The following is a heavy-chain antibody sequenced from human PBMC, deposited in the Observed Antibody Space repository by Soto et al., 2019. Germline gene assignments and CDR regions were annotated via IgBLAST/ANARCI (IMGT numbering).Heavy chain of an antibody. CDR1: GGSISSGGYS. Sequence: SETLSLTCAVSGGSISSGGYSWSWIRQPPGKGLEWIGYIYHSGSTYYNPSLKSRVTISVDRSKNQFSLKLSSVTAADTAVYYCARGGSGGGAYYYDSSGYYAIRHWGQGTLVTVSS. CDR3: ARGGSGGGAYYYDSSGYYAIRH. V-gene: IGHV4-30-2*01. CDR2: IYHSGST. J-gene: IGHJ4*02. D-gene: IGHD3-22*01.